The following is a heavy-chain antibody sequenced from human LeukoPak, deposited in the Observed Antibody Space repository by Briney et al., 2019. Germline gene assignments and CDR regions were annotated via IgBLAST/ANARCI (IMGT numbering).Heavy chain of an antibody. CDR1: GGTFSSYA. CDR2: IIPILGIA. V-gene: IGHV1-69*04. J-gene: IGHJ6*02. CDR3: ARGKVAARQGNYYYYYGMDV. Sequence: SVKVSCKASGGTFSSYANSWVRQAPGQGLEWMGRIIPILGIANYAQKFQGRVTITADKSTSTAYMELSSLRSEDTAVYYCARGKVAARQGNYYYYYGMDVWGQGTTVTVSS. D-gene: IGHD6-6*01.